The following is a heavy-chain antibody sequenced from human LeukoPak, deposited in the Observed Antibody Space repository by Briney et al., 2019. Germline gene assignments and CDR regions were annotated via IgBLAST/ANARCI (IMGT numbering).Heavy chain of an antibody. J-gene: IGHJ5*02. CDR2: IYYSGST. CDR1: GGSISSSSYY. CDR3: ARVSTMVRGVYAPHDNWFDP. D-gene: IGHD3-10*01. Sequence: KPSETLSLTCTVSGGSISSSSYYWGWIRQPPGKGLEWIGSIYYSGSTYYNPSLKSRVTISVDTSKNQFSLKLSSVTAADTAVYYCARVSTMVRGVYAPHDNWFDPWGQGTLVTVSS. V-gene: IGHV4-39*07.